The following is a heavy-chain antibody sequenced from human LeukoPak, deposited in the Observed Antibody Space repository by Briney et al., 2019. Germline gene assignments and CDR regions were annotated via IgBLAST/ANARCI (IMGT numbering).Heavy chain of an antibody. CDR2: LSTSGGTT. CDR1: GFTFSSYA. Sequence: GGSLRLSCAASGFTFSSYAMSWVRQAPGKGLEWVSTLSTSGGTTYYADSVKGRFTISRDNSKNTLYLQMNSLRAEDTALYYCAKGFDWLLFYYFDYWGQGTLVTVSS. J-gene: IGHJ4*02. D-gene: IGHD3-9*01. CDR3: AKGFDWLLFYYFDY. V-gene: IGHV3-23*01.